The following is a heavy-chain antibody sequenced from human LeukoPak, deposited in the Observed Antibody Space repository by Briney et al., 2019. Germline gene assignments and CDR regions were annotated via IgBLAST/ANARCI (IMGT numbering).Heavy chain of an antibody. V-gene: IGHV3-21*01. J-gene: IGHJ6*04. D-gene: IGHD3-10*01. CDR2: ISSSSSYI. CDR3: ARDATFLWFGELMSGRYGMDV. CDR1: GSTFSSYS. Sequence: PGGSLRLSCAASGSTFSSYSMNWVRQAPGKGLEWVSSISSSSSYIYYADSVKGRFTISRDNAKNSLYLQMNSLRAEDTAVYYCARDATFLWFGELMSGRYGMDVWGKGTTVTVSS.